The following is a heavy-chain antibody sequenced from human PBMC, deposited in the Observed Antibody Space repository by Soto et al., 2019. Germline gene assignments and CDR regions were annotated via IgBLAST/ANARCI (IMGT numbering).Heavy chain of an antibody. CDR1: GGTFSSYA. V-gene: IGHV1-69*13. CDR2: IIPIFGTA. CDR3: ARSRSEGSYYYGMDV. J-gene: IGHJ6*02. Sequence: SVKVSCKASGGTFSSYAISWVRQAPGQGLEWMGGIIPIFGTANYAQKFQGRVTITADESTSTAYMELSSLRSEDTAVYYCARSRSEGSYYYGMDVWGQGTTVTVSS. D-gene: IGHD2-15*01.